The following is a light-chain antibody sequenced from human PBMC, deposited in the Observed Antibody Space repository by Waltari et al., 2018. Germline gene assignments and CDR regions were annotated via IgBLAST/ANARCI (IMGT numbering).Light chain of an antibody. CDR3: QQYNEWPYT. V-gene: IGKV3-15*01. Sequence: MTQSPAPLPVYPGETASLSRRGSKRVGNNIAWFQQTPGQSPRLLIYVTSSRATNVPGRFSGTGSGTDFTRTISGLQSEDFAVYYCQQYNEWPYTFGQGT. J-gene: IGKJ2*01. CDR1: KRVGNN. CDR2: VTS.